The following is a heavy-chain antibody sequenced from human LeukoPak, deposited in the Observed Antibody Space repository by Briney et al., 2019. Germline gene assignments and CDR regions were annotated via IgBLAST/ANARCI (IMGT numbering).Heavy chain of an antibody. V-gene: IGHV3-21*01. J-gene: IGHJ4*02. CDR2: ISSSSSYI. D-gene: IGHD3-10*01. CDR1: GFTFSSYS. CDR3: AREVVGLDYYGSGSYQKGFDY. Sequence: GSLRLSCAASGFTFSSYSMNWVRQAPGKGLEWVSSISSSSSYIYYADSVKGRFTISRDNAKNSLYLQMNSLRAEDTAVYYCAREVVGLDYYGSGSYQKGFDYWGQGTLVTVSS.